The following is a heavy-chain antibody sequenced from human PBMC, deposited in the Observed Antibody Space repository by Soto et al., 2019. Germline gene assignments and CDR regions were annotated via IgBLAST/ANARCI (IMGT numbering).Heavy chain of an antibody. V-gene: IGHV3-53*01. J-gene: IGHJ4*02. Sequence: EVQLVESGGGVMQPGGSLRLSCAASGLSVSSNYMSWVRQAPRRGLEWVSVIYSGGRTDYADSVKGRFIISRDDSKNTLYLQMNSLRVEDTAIYYCARTRPTDYTSSWFDFWGQGTLVTVSS. CDR2: IYSGGRT. D-gene: IGHD6-13*01. CDR3: ARTRPTDYTSSWFDF. CDR1: GLSVSSNY.